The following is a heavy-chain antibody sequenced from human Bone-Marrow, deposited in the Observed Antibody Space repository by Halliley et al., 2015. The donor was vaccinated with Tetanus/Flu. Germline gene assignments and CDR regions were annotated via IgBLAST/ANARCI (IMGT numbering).Heavy chain of an antibody. CDR2: IYYSGSP. Sequence: EWIGFIYYSGSPNYNPSLKSRVTISVDTSRTKFSLKLNSVTAADTAVYYCAGGFLRSSGWNDWGQGTLVTVSS. CDR3: AGGFLRSSGWND. V-gene: IGHV4-59*09. D-gene: IGHD6-19*01. J-gene: IGHJ4*02.